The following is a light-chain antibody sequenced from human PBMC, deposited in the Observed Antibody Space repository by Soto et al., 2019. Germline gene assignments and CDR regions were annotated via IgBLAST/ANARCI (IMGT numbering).Light chain of an antibody. CDR1: SSDLGAYNY. CDR2: EVN. Sequence: QSALTQPASVSGFPGQSITISCTGTSSDLGAYNYVSLYQQHPGKAPKLIIYEVNNPPSGVSNRFSGSKSGYMASLTISQLQTEDEADYYCSSYRRTSTSGWVFGGGTQLTVL. J-gene: IGLJ3*02. V-gene: IGLV2-14*01. CDR3: SSYRRTSTSGWV.